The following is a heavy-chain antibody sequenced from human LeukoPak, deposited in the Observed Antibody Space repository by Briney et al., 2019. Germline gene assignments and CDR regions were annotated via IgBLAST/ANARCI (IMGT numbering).Heavy chain of an antibody. J-gene: IGHJ4*02. Sequence: SETLSLTCTVSGGSINSGTYYWSWIRQPAGKGLEWIERIYTSGSTNYNPSLMGRVTISLDTSKNQFSLMLSSVTAADTTVYYCARAGFPNSGNFGYWGQGTLVTVSS. D-gene: IGHD1-26*01. CDR2: IYTSGST. V-gene: IGHV4-61*02. CDR1: GGSINSGTYY. CDR3: ARAGFPNSGNFGY.